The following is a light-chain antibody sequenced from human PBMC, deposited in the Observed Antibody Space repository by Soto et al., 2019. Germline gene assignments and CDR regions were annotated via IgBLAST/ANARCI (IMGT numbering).Light chain of an antibody. V-gene: IGKV4-1*01. CDR1: QSVLYSSNNKDY. CDR3: HQYYTTPIT. J-gene: IGKJ5*01. CDR2: WAS. Sequence: DIVMTQSPDSLAVSLGERATINCKSSQSVLYSSNNKDYLAWYQQKPGQPPHLLIYWASTRESGVPDRFTGSASGTDFPLTISILQAEDVAVYYCHQYYTTPITFGQGTRLEIK.